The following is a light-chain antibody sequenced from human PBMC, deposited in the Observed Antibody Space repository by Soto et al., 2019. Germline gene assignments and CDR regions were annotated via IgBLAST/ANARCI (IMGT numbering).Light chain of an antibody. V-gene: IGKV3-20*01. J-gene: IGKJ2*01. CDR3: QQYGSSPPYT. CDR1: HSVSSSY. Sequence: EIVLTQSPGTLSLSPGERATLSCRASHSVSSSYLAWYQQKPGQAPRLLIYGASSRATGIPDRFSGSGSGTDFTLTISRLEPEDSAVYYCQQYGSSPPYTFGQGTTLEIK. CDR2: GAS.